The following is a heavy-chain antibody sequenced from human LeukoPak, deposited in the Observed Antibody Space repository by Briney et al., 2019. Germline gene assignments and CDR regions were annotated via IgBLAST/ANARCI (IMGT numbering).Heavy chain of an antibody. CDR1: GFTISSYW. V-gene: IGHV3-7*03. D-gene: IGHD2-2*01. J-gene: IGHJ4*02. Sequence: PGGSLRLSCVASGFTISSYWMIWVRQAPGKGLEWVANINQDGSEKNYVDSVKGRFTISRDNAKNSLYLQMNSLRAEDTALYHCARVVVVPGGKGRGYYFDYWGQGTLVTVSS. CDR2: INQDGSEK. CDR3: ARVVVVPGGKGRGYYFDY.